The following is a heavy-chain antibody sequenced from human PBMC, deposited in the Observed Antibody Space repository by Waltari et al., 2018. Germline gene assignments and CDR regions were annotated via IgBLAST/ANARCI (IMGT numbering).Heavy chain of an antibody. J-gene: IGHJ4*02. D-gene: IGHD2-15*01. CDR1: GYIFIDHY. CDR3: ARDGGFDF. V-gene: IGHV1-2*02. Sequence: QVQLVQSGTEVKKPGASVRVSCKASGYIFIDHYMHWVRQAPGQGLEWMGWMKPNSGDTNYAQKFQGRVTMTRDTSTSTAYMELTRMTSDDTAIYYCARDGGFDFWGQGSLVTVSS. CDR2: MKPNSGDT.